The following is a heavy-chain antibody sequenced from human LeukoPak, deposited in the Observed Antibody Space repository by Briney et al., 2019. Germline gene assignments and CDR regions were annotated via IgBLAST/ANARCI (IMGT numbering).Heavy chain of an antibody. CDR1: GGTFSSYA. D-gene: IGHD1-26*01. J-gene: IGHJ3*02. V-gene: IGHV1-69*13. CDR3: ARDRGGSYYPYLDAFDI. CDR2: IIPIFGTA. Sequence: SVKVSCKASGGTFSSYAISWVRQAPGQGLEWMGGIIPIFGTANYAQKFQGRVTITADESTSTAYMELSSLRSEDTAVYYCARDRGGSYYPYLDAFDIWGQGTTVTVSS.